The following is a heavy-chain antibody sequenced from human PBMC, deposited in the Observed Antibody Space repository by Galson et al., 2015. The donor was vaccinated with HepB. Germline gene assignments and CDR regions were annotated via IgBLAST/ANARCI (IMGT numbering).Heavy chain of an antibody. CDR2: INPNSGNT. CDR3: ARYTGTTSGNWLDP. J-gene: IGHJ5*02. CDR1: GYTFTNYH. Sequence: SVKVSCKASGYTFTNYHMHWVRQAPGQGLEWMGIINPNSGNTSYPQKFQGRVTMTRDTSTSTFHMELSSLRSEDTAVYYCARYTGTTSGNWLDPWGQGTLVTVSS. V-gene: IGHV1-46*01. D-gene: IGHD1-7*01.